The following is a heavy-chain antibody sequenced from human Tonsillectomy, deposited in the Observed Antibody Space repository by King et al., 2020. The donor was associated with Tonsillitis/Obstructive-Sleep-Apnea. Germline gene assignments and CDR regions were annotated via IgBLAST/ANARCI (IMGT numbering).Heavy chain of an antibody. V-gene: IGHV4-59*01. CDR2: IYHSGST. Sequence: HVQLQESGPGLVKPSETLSLTCSVSGGSFSTYYWSWIRQPPGKELQWIGNIYHSGSTYYNPSLKSRVTISIDTSKNQFSLELRSVTAADTAVYYCARAYNWNDELDYWGQGTLVTVSS. CDR3: ARAYNWNDELDY. CDR1: GGSFSTYY. J-gene: IGHJ4*02. D-gene: IGHD1-20*01.